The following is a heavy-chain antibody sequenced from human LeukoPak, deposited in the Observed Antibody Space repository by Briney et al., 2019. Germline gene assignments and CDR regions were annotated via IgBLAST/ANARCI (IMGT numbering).Heavy chain of an antibody. J-gene: IGHJ4*02. Sequence: SETLSLTCAAYGGSFSGYYWSWIRQPPGKGLEWIGEINHSGSTNYNPSLKSRVTISVDTSKSQLSLKLSSVTAADTAVYYCARRLYYYGSGSYYYDYWGQGTLVTVSS. CDR2: INHSGST. D-gene: IGHD3-10*01. CDR3: ARRLYYYGSGSYYYDY. CDR1: GGSFSGYY. V-gene: IGHV4-34*01.